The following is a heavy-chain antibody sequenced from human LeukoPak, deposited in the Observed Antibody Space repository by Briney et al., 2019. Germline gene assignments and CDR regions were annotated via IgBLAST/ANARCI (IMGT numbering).Heavy chain of an antibody. CDR3: AVSRCLLRRGFPFDY. D-gene: IGHD4-17*01. V-gene: IGHV1-18*01. J-gene: IGHJ4*02. CDR2: ISAYNGNT. CDR1: GYTFTSYG. Sequence: ASVKVSCKASGYTFTSYGISWVRQAPGQGLEWMGWISAYNGNTNYAQKLQGRVTMTTDTSTSTAYMELRSLRSDDTAVYYCAVSRCLLRRGFPFDYWGQGTLVTVSS.